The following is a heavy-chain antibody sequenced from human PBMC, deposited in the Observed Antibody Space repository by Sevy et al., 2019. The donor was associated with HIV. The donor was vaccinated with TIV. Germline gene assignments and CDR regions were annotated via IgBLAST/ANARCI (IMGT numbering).Heavy chain of an antibody. CDR2: IYYSGST. V-gene: IGHV4-59*01. Sequence: SETLSLTCTVSGGSISSYYWSWIRQPPGKGLEWIGYIYYSGSTNYNPSLKGRVTISVDTSKNQFSLKLSSVTAADTAVYYCARVMGPQNYYYYYMDVWGKGTTVTVSS. CDR1: GGSISSYY. J-gene: IGHJ6*03. CDR3: ARVMGPQNYYYYYMDV. D-gene: IGHD2-8*01.